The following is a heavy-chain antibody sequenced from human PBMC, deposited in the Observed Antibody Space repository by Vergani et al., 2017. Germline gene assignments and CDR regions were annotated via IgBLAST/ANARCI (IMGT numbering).Heavy chain of an antibody. J-gene: IGHJ2*01. CDR2: INPSGGST. CDR1: GYTFTSYY. V-gene: IGHV1-46*01. CDR3: ARNGYSYGPPLYWYFDL. Sequence: QVQLVQSGAEVKKPGASVKVSCKASGYTFTSYYMHWVRQAPGQGLEWMGIINPSGGSTSYAQKFQGRVTMTRDTSTSTVYMELSSLRSEDTAVYYCARNGYSYGPPLYWYFDLWGRGTLVTVSS. D-gene: IGHD5-18*01.